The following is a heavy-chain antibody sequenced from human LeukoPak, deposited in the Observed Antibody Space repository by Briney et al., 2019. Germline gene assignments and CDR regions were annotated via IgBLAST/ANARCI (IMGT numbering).Heavy chain of an antibody. Sequence: ASVKVSCKASGYTSTSYGISWVRQAPGQGLEWMGWISAYNGNTNYAQKLQGRVTMTTDTSTSTAYMELRSLRSDDTAVYYCARDRTTYYDFWSGHSSFDYWGQGTLVTVSS. CDR3: ARDRTTYYDFWSGHSSFDY. CDR1: GYTSTSYG. D-gene: IGHD3-3*01. V-gene: IGHV1-18*01. J-gene: IGHJ4*02. CDR2: ISAYNGNT.